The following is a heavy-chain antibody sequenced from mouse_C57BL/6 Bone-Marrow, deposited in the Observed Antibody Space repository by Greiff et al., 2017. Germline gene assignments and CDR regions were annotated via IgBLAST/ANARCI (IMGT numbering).Heavy chain of an antibody. CDR1: GYSFTGYY. CDR2: INPSTGGT. D-gene: IGHD1-1*01. Sequence: VQLQQSGPELVKPGASVKISCKASGYSFTGYYMNWVKQSPEKSLEWIGEINPSTGGTTYNQKFKAKATLTVDKSSSTAYMQLKSLTSEDSAVYYCARPDSSLVDFDYWGQGTTLTVSS. CDR3: ARPDSSLVDFDY. J-gene: IGHJ2*01. V-gene: IGHV1-42*01.